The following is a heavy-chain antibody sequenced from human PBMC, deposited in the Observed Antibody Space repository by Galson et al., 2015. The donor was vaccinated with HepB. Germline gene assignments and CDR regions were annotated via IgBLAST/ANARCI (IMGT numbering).Heavy chain of an antibody. CDR1: GFNFTNYG. V-gene: IGHV3-48*02. Sequence: SLRLSCAASGFNFTNYGLNWVRQAPGKGLEWVSYISSSLTIIYYADSVKGRFTISRDNAKNSLFLQMNSLRDEETAVYYCARGGRVGATPPKYWGQGTLATVSS. CDR3: ARGGRVGATPPKY. D-gene: IGHD1-26*01. J-gene: IGHJ4*02. CDR2: ISSSLTII.